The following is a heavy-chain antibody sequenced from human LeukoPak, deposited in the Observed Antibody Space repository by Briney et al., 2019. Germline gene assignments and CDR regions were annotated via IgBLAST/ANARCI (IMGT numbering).Heavy chain of an antibody. J-gene: IGHJ4*02. CDR1: GGSFSGYY. CDR3: ARGAGYSSSNDY. V-gene: IGHV4-34*01. D-gene: IGHD6-13*01. Sequence: PSETLSLTCAVYGGSFSGYYWSWIRQPPGKGLEWIGEINHSGSTNYNPSLKSRVTISVDTSKNQFSLKLSSVTAADTAVYYCARGAGYSSSNDYWGQGTLVTVPS. CDR2: INHSGST.